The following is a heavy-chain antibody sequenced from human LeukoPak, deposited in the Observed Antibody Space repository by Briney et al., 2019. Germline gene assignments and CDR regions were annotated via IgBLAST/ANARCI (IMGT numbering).Heavy chain of an antibody. Sequence: SETLSLTCAVYGGSFSGYYWSWIRQPPGKGLEWIGEFNHSGSTNYNPSLKSRVTISVDTSKNQFSLKLSSVTAADTAVYYCARGGGRWLQPGTRGIDYWGQGTLVTVSS. J-gene: IGHJ4*02. CDR2: FNHSGST. CDR3: ARGGGRWLQPGTRGIDY. V-gene: IGHV4-34*01. CDR1: GGSFSGYY. D-gene: IGHD5-24*01.